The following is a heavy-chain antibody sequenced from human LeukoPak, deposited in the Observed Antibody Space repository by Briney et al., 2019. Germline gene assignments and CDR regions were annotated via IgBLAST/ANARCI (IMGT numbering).Heavy chain of an antibody. D-gene: IGHD1-26*01. V-gene: IGHV3-53*01. CDR1: EFTVSTNY. J-gene: IGHJ4*02. CDR3: ARDYGGSSYFDY. CDR2: IYSGGTT. Sequence: GGSLRLSCAASEFTVSTNYMSWVRQAPGKGLEWVSIIYSGGTTYYADSVKGRFTISRDNSKNTLYLQMNSLRAEDTAMYYCARDYGGSSYFDYWGQGTLVTVSS.